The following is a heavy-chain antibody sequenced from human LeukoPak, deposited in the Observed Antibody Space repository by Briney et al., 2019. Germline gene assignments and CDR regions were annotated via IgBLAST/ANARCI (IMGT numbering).Heavy chain of an antibody. V-gene: IGHV3-30*04. CDR2: ISYDGSNK. Sequence: GGSLRLSCAASGFTFSSYAMHWVRQAPGKGLEWVAVISYDGSNKYYADSVKGRFTISRDNSKNTLYLQMNSLRGEDTAVYYCARDLAYCGGDCYRDYWGQGTLVTVSS. J-gene: IGHJ4*02. CDR3: ARDLAYCGGDCYRDY. D-gene: IGHD2-21*02. CDR1: GFTFSSYA.